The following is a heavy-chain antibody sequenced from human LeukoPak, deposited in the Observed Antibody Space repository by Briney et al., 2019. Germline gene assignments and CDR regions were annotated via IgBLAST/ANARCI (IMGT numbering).Heavy chain of an antibody. CDR2: IYYNGRTRYKPSV. D-gene: IGHD1-20*01. CDR1: GGSISSYY. CDR3: ARHWNNWARASYFDY. J-gene: IGHJ4*02. V-gene: IGHV4-59*08. Sequence: SETLSLTCTVSGGSISSYYWSWIRQPPGKGLEWIGYIYYNGRTRYKPSVSYNPSLKSRVTISVDTSKNQFSLKVSSVTAAGTAVYYCARHWNNWARASYFDYWGQGTLVTVSS.